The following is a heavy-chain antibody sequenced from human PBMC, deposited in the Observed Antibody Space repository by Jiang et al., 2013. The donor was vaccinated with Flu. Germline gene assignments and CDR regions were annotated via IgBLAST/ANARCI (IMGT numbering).Heavy chain of an antibody. D-gene: IGHD2-21*02. CDR2: IYYSGST. CDR3: ARVPNVWGDRYYFDY. CDR1: GGSISSYY. J-gene: IGHJ4*02. Sequence: GLVKPSETLSLTCTVSGGSISSYYWSWIRQPPGKGLEWIGYIYYSGSTNYNPSLKSRVTISVDTSKNQFSLKLSSVTAADTAVYYCARVPNVWGDRYYFDYWGQGTLVTVSS. V-gene: IGHV4-59*01.